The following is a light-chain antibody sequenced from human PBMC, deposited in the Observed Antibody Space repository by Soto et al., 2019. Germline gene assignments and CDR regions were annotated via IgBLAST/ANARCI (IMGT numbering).Light chain of an antibody. J-gene: IGKJ4*01. V-gene: IGKV3-20*01. CDR3: QQYGDSVYT. Sequence: EIVLTQSPGTLSLSPGERATLSCRASQSVSMNFLAWYQQKPGQAPRLLISGASGRATGIPGRFSGSGSGTDFTLTISTLEPEDFAVYFCQQYGDSVYTFGGGTKVDI. CDR1: QSVSMNF. CDR2: GAS.